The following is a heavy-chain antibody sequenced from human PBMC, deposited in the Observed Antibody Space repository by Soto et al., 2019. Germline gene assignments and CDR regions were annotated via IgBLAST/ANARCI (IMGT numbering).Heavy chain of an antibody. CDR1: GNSISSYY. J-gene: IGHJ5*01. CDR2: VHYIGST. D-gene: IGHD3-16*01. Sequence: SETLSLTCTVSGNSISSYYWSWIRQPPGKGLEWIGYVHYIGSTNYNPSLRSRVTISINTSKNQFSLKLSSVTAADTAVYYCARWRFEGYNWFDPWGQGTLVTVSS. CDR3: ARWRFEGYNWFDP. V-gene: IGHV4-59*01.